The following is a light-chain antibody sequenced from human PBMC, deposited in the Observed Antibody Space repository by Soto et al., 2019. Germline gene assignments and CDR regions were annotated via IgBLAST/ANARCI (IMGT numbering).Light chain of an antibody. J-gene: IGKJ1*01. V-gene: IGKV3-15*01. CDR2: GAS. CDR1: QSVSSN. CDR3: QHYNNCPRT. Sequence: TLSVSPGERATLSCRASQSVSSNLAWYQQKPGQAPRLLIYGASTRTTGIPARFRGSGSGTEFTLTIGSLQSEDFAVYYCQHYNNCPRTFGQVTKVDIK.